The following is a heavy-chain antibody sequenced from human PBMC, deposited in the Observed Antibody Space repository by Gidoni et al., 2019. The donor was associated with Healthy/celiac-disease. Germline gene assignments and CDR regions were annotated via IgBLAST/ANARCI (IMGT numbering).Heavy chain of an antibody. D-gene: IGHD3-10*01. CDR2: IYYSGST. CDR3: GLYGSGSYFY. Sequence: QLQLQESGPGLVKPSETPSLTCTVPGGSISSSSYYWGWIRQPPGKGLEWIGSIYYSGSTYYNPSLKSRVTISVDTSKNQFSLKLSSVTAADTAVYYCGLYGSGSYFYWGQGTLVTVSS. V-gene: IGHV4-39*05. J-gene: IGHJ4*02. CDR1: GGSISSSSYY.